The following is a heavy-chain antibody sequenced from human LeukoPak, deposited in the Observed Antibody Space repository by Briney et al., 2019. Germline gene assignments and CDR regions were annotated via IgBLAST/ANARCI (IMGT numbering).Heavy chain of an antibody. J-gene: IGHJ4*02. CDR3: ARGGEWGYGADY. CDR1: GGSISSGSYY. CDR2: IYTSGST. Sequence: SETLSLTCTVSGGSISSGSYYWSWIRQPAGKGLEWIGRIYTSGSTNYNPSLKSRVTISVDTSKNQFSLKLSSVTAADTAVYYCARGGEWGYGADYWGQGTLVTVSS. V-gene: IGHV4-61*02. D-gene: IGHD4/OR15-4a*01.